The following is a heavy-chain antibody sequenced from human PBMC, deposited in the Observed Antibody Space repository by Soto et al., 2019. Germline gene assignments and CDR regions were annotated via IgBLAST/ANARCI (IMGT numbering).Heavy chain of an antibody. CDR2: ISAYNGDT. CDR3: ARKGTGQPLDY. D-gene: IGHD1-1*01. J-gene: IGHJ4*02. CDR1: GFTFIKYG. Sequence: QVQLVQSGVEVQKPGASVKVSCKASGFTFIKYGFTWVRQAPGQGLEWMGWISAYNGDTHDAQKLQGRVTLTTDTSTSTAYMELRSLRSDDTAVYYCARKGTGQPLDYWGQGALVTVSS. V-gene: IGHV1-18*04.